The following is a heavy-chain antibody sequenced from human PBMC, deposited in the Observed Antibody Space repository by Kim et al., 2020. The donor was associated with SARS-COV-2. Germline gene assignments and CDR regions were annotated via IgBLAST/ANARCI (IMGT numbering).Heavy chain of an antibody. Sequence: ASVKVSCKASGYTFTSYDINWVRQATGQGLEWMGWMNPNSGNTGYAQKFQGRVTMTRNTSISTAYMELSSLRSEDTAVYYCARGHGTRNQYSSSYVDYWGQGTLVTVSS. CDR3: ARGHGTRNQYSSSYVDY. J-gene: IGHJ4*02. CDR1: GYTFTSYD. CDR2: MNPNSGNT. D-gene: IGHD6-6*01. V-gene: IGHV1-8*01.